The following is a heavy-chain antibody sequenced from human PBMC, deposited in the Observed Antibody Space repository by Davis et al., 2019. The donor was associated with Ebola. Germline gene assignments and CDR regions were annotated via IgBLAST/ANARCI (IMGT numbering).Heavy chain of an antibody. V-gene: IGHV4-30-2*01. Sequence: SETLSLTCAVSGGSISSGGYSWSWIRQPPGKGLEWIGYIYHSGSTNYSPSLKSRVTISADTSKNQFSLRLKSVTAADTAMYYCARDYVYWGQGILVTVSS. D-gene: IGHD1-14*01. J-gene: IGHJ4*02. CDR3: ARDYVY. CDR1: GGSISSGGYS. CDR2: IYHSGST.